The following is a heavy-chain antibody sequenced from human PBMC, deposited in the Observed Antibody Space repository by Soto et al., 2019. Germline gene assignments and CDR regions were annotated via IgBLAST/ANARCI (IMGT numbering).Heavy chain of an antibody. Sequence: GASVKVSCKVSGYTLTELSMHWVRQAPGKGLEWMGGFDPEDGETIYAQKFQGRVTMTEDTSTDTAYMELSSLRSEDTAVYYCATDIPYYYGSGQKGYWGQGTLVTVSS. CDR3: ATDIPYYYGSGQKGY. D-gene: IGHD3-10*01. CDR2: FDPEDGET. V-gene: IGHV1-24*01. CDR1: GYTLTELS. J-gene: IGHJ4*02.